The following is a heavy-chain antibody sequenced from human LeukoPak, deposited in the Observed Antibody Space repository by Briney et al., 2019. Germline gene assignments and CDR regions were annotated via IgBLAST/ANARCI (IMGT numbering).Heavy chain of an antibody. Sequence: SETLSLTCTVSGVSISSGGYYWSWIRQPPGKGLEWIGYIYRSGSTYYNPSLNSRVTISIDRSKDQFSLKLTSVTAADTAAYYCTRGVAAAQFDSWGQGTLVTVSS. V-gene: IGHV4-30-2*01. CDR2: IYRSGST. CDR1: GVSISSGGYY. D-gene: IGHD6-13*01. J-gene: IGHJ4*02. CDR3: TRGVAAAQFDS.